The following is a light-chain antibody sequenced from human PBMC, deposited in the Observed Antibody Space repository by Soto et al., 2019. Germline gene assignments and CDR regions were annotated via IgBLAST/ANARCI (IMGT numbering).Light chain of an antibody. CDR2: DAS. CDR1: QTIGSW. J-gene: IGKJ1*01. Sequence: DIQMTQSPSTLSASVGDRVTITCRASQTIGSWLAWYQQKPGKAPELLIYDASTLEGGVPSRFSGSGSGTEFSLTITSLQPDDVATFYCQQYSSFPRTFGQGTKVEIK. CDR3: QQYSSFPRT. V-gene: IGKV1-5*01.